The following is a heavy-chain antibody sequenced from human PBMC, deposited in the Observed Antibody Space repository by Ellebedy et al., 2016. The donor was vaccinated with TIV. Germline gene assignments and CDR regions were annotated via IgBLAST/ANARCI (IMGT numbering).Heavy chain of an antibody. D-gene: IGHD6-19*01. CDR3: ARDRAQWLGEYFQH. CDR1: GYTFTSYG. Sequence: ASVKVSCXASGYTFTSYGISWVRQAPGQGLEWMGWISAYNGNTNYAQKLQGRVTMTTDTSTSTAYMELRSLRSDDTAVYYCARDRAQWLGEYFQHWGQGTLVTVSS. CDR2: ISAYNGNT. J-gene: IGHJ1*01. V-gene: IGHV1-18*04.